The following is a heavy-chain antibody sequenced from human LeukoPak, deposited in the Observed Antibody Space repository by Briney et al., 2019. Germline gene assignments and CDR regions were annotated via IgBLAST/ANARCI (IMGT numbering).Heavy chain of an antibody. CDR2: ISGSGGST. CDR1: GFTFSSYS. CDR3: TTDSYVTPRTRVLNWFDP. Sequence: PGGSLRLSCAASGFTFSSYSMSWVRQAPGKGLEWVSGISGSGGSTYYADSVKGRFTISRDTSKNTLYLQMNSLRAEDTAVYYCTTDSYVTPRTRVLNWFDPWGQGTLVTVSS. V-gene: IGHV3-23*01. J-gene: IGHJ5*02. D-gene: IGHD4-23*01.